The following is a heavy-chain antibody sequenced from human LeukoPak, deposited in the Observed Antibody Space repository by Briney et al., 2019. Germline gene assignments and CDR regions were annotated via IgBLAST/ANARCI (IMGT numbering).Heavy chain of an antibody. D-gene: IGHD2-2*01. V-gene: IGHV3-23*01. Sequence: GGSLRLSCAASGFSLSSYAMSWVRQAPGKGLEGVSAISGSGESTYYVDSVKGRFTISRDSSKNTLYLLMNSLRAEDTAVYYCAKRSCSRTSCSIDYWGQGTLVTVSS. J-gene: IGHJ4*02. CDR3: AKRSCSRTSCSIDY. CDR1: GFSLSSYA. CDR2: ISGSGEST.